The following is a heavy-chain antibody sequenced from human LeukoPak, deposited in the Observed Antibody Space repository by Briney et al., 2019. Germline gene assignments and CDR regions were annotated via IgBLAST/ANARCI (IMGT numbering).Heavy chain of an antibody. V-gene: IGHV3-7*01. D-gene: IGHD6-6*01. CDR2: IKQDGSEK. Sequence: QAGGSLRLSCAASGFTFNTYTMNWVRQAPGKGLEWVANIKQDGSEKYYVDSVKGRFTISRDNAKNSLYLQMNSLRAEDTAVYYCARDGDVIAALYYFDYWGQGTLVTVSS. J-gene: IGHJ4*02. CDR3: ARDGDVIAALYYFDY. CDR1: GFTFNTYT.